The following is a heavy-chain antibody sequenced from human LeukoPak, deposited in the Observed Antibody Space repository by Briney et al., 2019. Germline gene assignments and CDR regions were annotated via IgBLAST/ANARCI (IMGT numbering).Heavy chain of an antibody. CDR3: ARQRDLVTDRSLDY. V-gene: IGHV5-51*01. J-gene: IGHJ4*02. D-gene: IGHD2-21*02. Sequence: GESLKISCKGSGYGFISYWIAWVRQMPGKGLGWMGIIYPGDSDIRYSPSFQGQVTFSADKSINTAYLQWSSLKASDSAMYFCARQRDLVTDRSLDYWGQGTLVTVSS. CDR2: IYPGDSDI. CDR1: GYGFISYW.